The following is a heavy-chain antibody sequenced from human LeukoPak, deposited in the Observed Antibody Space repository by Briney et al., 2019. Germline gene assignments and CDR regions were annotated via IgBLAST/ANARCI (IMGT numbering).Heavy chain of an antibody. CDR2: INPNSGGT. CDR1: GYTFTGYY. Sequence: ASVKVSCKASGYTFTGYYMHWVRQAPGQGLEWMGRINPNSGGTNYAQKLQGRVTMTTDTSTSTAYMELRSLRSDDTAVYYCARSGSYGLFDYWGQGTLVTVSS. CDR3: ARSGSYGLFDY. D-gene: IGHD1-26*01. V-gene: IGHV1-2*06. J-gene: IGHJ4*02.